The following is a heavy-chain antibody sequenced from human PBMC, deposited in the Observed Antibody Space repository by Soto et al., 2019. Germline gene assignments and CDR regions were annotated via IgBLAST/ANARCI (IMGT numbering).Heavy chain of an antibody. V-gene: IGHV4-59*08. J-gene: IGHJ5*02. CDR3: ERYGAHHDLLAP. CDR2: IFYSGRT. CDR1: GGSISNYY. Sequence: SETLSLTCTVSGGSISNYYWSWIRQPPGKGLEWIGYIFYSGRTNYNPSLKSRVTISLETSKSQFSLRLTSVTAADSAVYYCERYGAHHDLLAPCARGTLVTGSS. D-gene: IGHD3-3*01.